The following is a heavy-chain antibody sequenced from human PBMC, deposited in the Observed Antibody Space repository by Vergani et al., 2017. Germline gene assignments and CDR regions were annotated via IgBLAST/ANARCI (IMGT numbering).Heavy chain of an antibody. Sequence: QLQLQESGPGLVKPSATLSLTCSVSGASIRSSNYYWGWIRQPPGKGLEWIASIYYSGSTYYNPSLKSRVTISVDTSKNQFSLKLSSVTAADTAVYYCAREIVVPAAIAYYYYMDVWGKGTTVTVSS. CDR1: GASIRSSNYY. V-gene: IGHV4-39*07. CDR3: AREIVVPAAIAYYYYMDV. D-gene: IGHD2-2*02. J-gene: IGHJ6*03. CDR2: IYYSGST.